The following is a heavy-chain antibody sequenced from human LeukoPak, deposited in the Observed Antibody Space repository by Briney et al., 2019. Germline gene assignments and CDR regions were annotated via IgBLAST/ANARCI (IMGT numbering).Heavy chain of an antibody. V-gene: IGHV3-48*03. CDR3: ARFNGYFDY. CDR1: GFTFSSYE. Sequence: GGSLRLSCAASGFTFSSYEMNWVRQAPGKGLEWVSYISSSGSTIYYADSVKGRFTISRDNAKNTLYLQMNSLRAEDTAAYYCARFNGYFDYWGQGTLVTVSS. D-gene: IGHD2-8*01. CDR2: ISSSGSTI. J-gene: IGHJ4*02.